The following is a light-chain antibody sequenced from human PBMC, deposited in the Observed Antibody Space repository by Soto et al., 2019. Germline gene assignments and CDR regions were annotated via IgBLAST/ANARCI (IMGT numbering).Light chain of an antibody. CDR2: DVS. J-gene: IGLJ1*01. CDR3: CSYAGSYTFYV. V-gene: IGLV2-11*01. Sequence: QSVLTQPRSVSGSPGQSVTISCTGTSCDVGGYNYVSWYQQHPGKAPKLMIYDVSKRPSGVPDRFSGSKSGNTASLTISGLQAEDEADYYCCSYAGSYTFYVFGTGTKVTVL. CDR1: SCDVGGYNY.